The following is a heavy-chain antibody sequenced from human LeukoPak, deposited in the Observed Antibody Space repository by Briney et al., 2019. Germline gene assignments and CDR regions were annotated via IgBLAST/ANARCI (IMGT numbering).Heavy chain of an antibody. CDR2: ISAYNGNT. CDR3: ARDAGIAVAGTRGESFWFDP. CDR1: GYTFTSYG. D-gene: IGHD6-19*01. Sequence: ASVKVSCKASGYTFTSYGISWVRQAPGQGLEWMGWISAYNGNTNYAQKLQGRVTMTTDTSTSTAYMELRSLRSDDMAVYYCARDAGIAVAGTRGESFWFDPWGQGTLVTVSS. J-gene: IGHJ5*02. V-gene: IGHV1-18*03.